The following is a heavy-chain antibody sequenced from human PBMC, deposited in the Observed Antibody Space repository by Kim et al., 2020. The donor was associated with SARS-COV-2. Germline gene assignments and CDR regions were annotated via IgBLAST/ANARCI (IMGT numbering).Heavy chain of an antibody. CDR3: ARGTEVSYGMDV. V-gene: IGHV4-31*02. J-gene: IGHJ6*02. Sequence: YSNPSLKSGATISVDTSKNPISLKLSSVTAADTAVYYCARGTEVSYGMDVWGQGTTVSVSS.